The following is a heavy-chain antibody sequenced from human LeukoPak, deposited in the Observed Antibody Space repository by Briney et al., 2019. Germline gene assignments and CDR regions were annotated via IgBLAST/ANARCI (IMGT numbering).Heavy chain of an antibody. D-gene: IGHD4-17*01. J-gene: IGHJ4*02. CDR1: GFIFRDYV. V-gene: IGHV3-23*05. CDR3: AKDRHDYGDYAFDS. Sequence: GGSLRLSCIASGFIFRDYVMSWVRQAPGKGPEWVAAIWRTGDWTYYVDSVKGRFTISRDNSKNTLYLQMNRLRVADTAIYYCAKDRHDYGDYAFDSWGQGTLVTVSS. CDR2: IWRTGDWT.